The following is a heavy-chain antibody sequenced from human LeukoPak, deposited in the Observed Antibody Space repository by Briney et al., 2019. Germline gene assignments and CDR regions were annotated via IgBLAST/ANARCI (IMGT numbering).Heavy chain of an antibody. Sequence: GGSLRLSCAASGFTFSSYSMNWVRQAPGKGLEWVSYISSSSSTIYYADSVKGRFTISRDNAKNSLYLQMNSLRAEDTAVYYCVRALRLVSYYYYGMDVWGQGTTVTVSS. J-gene: IGHJ6*02. V-gene: IGHV3-48*01. CDR2: ISSSSSTI. CDR3: VRALRLVSYYYYGMDV. D-gene: IGHD5-12*01. CDR1: GFTFSSYS.